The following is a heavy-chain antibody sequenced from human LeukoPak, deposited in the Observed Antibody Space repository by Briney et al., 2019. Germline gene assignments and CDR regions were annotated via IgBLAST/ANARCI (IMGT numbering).Heavy chain of an antibody. CDR1: GFTVSSKY. V-gene: IGHV3-53*01. D-gene: IGHD4-17*01. CDR2: IYDGDQS. J-gene: IGHJ4*02. CDR3: ARADGDSWGQFDY. Sequence: PGGSLRLSCSASGFTVSSKYMTWVRQAPGKGLELVSVIYDGDQSAYADSVKGRFTISRDRSRNTLHLQMNSLRAEDTAVYYCARADGDSWGQFDYWGLGILVTVSS.